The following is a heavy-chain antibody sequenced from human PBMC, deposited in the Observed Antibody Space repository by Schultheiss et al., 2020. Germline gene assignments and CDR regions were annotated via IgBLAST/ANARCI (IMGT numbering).Heavy chain of an antibody. CDR2: IIPIFGTA. Sequence: SVKVSCKASGGTFSSYAISWVRQAPGQGLEWMGGIIPIFGTANYAQKFQGRVTITADKSTSTAYMELSSLRSEDTAVYYCASGLRFLEWLSRGGYYYYMDVWGKGTTVTVSS. D-gene: IGHD3-3*01. J-gene: IGHJ6*03. CDR3: ASGLRFLEWLSRGGYYYYMDV. CDR1: GGTFSSYA. V-gene: IGHV1-69*06.